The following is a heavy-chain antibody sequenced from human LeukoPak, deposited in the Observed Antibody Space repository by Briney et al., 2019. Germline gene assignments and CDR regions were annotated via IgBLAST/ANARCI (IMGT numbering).Heavy chain of an antibody. V-gene: IGHV3-23*01. D-gene: IGHD3-9*01. Sequence: SGGSLRLSCAASGFTLRSYAMSWVRQAPGKGLEWVSAISGSGGSAYYADSVKGRFTISRDNSKNTLYLQMNSLRAEDTAVYYCAKRSGDWLLYRYFDYWGQGTLVTVSS. CDR1: GFTLRSYA. CDR3: AKRSGDWLLYRYFDY. J-gene: IGHJ4*02. CDR2: ISGSGGSA.